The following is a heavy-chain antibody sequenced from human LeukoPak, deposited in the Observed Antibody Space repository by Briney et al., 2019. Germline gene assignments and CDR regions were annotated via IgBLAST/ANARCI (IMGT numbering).Heavy chain of an antibody. Sequence: GGSLRLSCVASGFTFSSCAMSWVRQAPGKGLEWVSAIDVGGGNTYYADSVKGRFTFSRDNFKDTLHLQMNSLRAEDTAVYYCAKADTGGNYFDHWGQGTLVTVSS. CDR2: IDVGGGNT. D-gene: IGHD1-26*01. CDR1: GFTFSSCA. V-gene: IGHV3-23*01. CDR3: AKADTGGNYFDH. J-gene: IGHJ4*02.